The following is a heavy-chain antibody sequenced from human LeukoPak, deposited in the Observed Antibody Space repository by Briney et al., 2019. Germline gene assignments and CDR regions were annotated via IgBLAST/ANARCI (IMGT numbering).Heavy chain of an antibody. V-gene: IGHV3-23*01. CDR3: AKDRVPDSRWDIDY. CDR2: IFGSGDVT. J-gene: IGHJ4*02. Sequence: GGSLRLSCAASGFTFDDYGMSWVRQAPGKGLEWVSGIFGSGDVTYYADSVKGRFTTSRDNSKNTVYLQMNSLRDEDTAVYYCAKDRVPDSRWDIDYWGQGTLVTVSS. D-gene: IGHD1-14*01. CDR1: GFTFDDYG.